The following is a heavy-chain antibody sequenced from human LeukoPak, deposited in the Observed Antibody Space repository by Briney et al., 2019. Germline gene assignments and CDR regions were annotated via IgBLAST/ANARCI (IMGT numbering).Heavy chain of an antibody. CDR1: GCSISSSSYY. CDR2: IYYSGST. CDR3: ARIPDGYNYYWFDP. V-gene: IGHV4-39*01. J-gene: IGHJ5*02. Sequence: SETLSLTCTVSGCSISSSSYYSGWIRQPPGKGLEWIGSIYYSGSTYYNPSLKSRVTISVDTSKNQFSLKLSPVTAADTAVYYCARIPDGYNYYWFDPWGQGTLVTVSS. D-gene: IGHD5-24*01.